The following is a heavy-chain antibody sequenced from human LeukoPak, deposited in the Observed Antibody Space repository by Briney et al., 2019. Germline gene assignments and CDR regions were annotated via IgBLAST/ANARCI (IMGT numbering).Heavy chain of an antibody. V-gene: IGHV4-38-2*02. CDR1: GYSISSGYF. CDR2: IYNSGST. J-gene: IGHJ5*02. CDR3: ARAYSSSWYFNWFDP. Sequence: SETLSLTCTVSGYSISSGYFWGWIRQLPGKGLEWIGTIYNSGSTYYNASLESRVTISVDTSKNQFSLKLSSVTAADTAVYYCARAYSSSWYFNWFDPWGQGTLVTVSS. D-gene: IGHD6-13*01.